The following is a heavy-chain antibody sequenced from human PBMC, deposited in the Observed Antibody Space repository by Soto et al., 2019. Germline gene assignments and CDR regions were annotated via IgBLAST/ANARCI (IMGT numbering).Heavy chain of an antibody. Sequence: SSTLSITFAVSISSIIGGCYWCWIQPPPGKGLEWIGIMFHSGSTYYNPSLQSRVTISVDTSKNQVSLKLTSVTVADTAVYFCANQRSREGYNFIEYWGQGIQVTVSA. J-gene: IGHJ4*02. V-gene: IGHV4-38-2*01. CDR2: MFHSGST. CDR3: ANQRSREGYNFIEY. D-gene: IGHD5-12*01. CDR1: ISSIIGGCY.